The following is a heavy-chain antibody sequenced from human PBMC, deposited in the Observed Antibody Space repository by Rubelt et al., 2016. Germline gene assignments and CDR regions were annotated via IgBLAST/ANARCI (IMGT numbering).Heavy chain of an antibody. CDR2: IYWDDDK. Sequence: QESGPGLVKPSDTLSLTCAVSGYSIRGSNWWGWIRQPPGKALEWLALIYWDDDKRYSPSLKRRLTITKDTSKNQVVLTMTNMDPVDTSTYYCARAYSSGWPYYFDYWGQGTLVTVSS. CDR1: GYSIRGSNW. J-gene: IGHJ4*02. D-gene: IGHD6-19*01. V-gene: IGHV2-5*02. CDR3: ARAYSSGWPYYFDY.